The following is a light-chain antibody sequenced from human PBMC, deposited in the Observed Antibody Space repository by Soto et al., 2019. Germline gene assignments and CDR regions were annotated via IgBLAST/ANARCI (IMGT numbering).Light chain of an antibody. J-gene: IGLJ2*01. V-gene: IGLV2-23*02. CDR2: EVS. Sequence: QSALTQPASVSGSPGQSITISCTGTSSDVGSYNLVSWYQQHPGKAPKLMIYEVSTRPSGVSNRFSGSKSGNTASLTISGLQAEDEADYYCCSYAGSSTGHVVFGGGTKVTVL. CDR1: SSDVGSYNL. CDR3: CSYAGSSTGHVV.